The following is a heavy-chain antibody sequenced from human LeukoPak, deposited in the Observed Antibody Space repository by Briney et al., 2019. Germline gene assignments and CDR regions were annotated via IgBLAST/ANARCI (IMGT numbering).Heavy chain of an antibody. CDR2: INHSGST. Sequence: SETLSLTCAVYGGSFSGYYWSWIRQPPGKGLEWIGEINHSGSTNYNPSLKSRVTISVGTSKNQFSLKLSSVTAADTAVYYCARGPRGCSSGWYRWNAFDIWGQGTMVTVSS. CDR3: ARGPRGCSSGWYRWNAFDI. CDR1: GGSFSGYY. J-gene: IGHJ3*02. D-gene: IGHD6-19*01. V-gene: IGHV4-34*01.